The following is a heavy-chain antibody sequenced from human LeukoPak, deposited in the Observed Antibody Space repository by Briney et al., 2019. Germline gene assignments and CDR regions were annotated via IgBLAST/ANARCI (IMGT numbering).Heavy chain of an antibody. D-gene: IGHD3-22*01. V-gene: IGHV3-66*01. CDR3: ARDFDSSGYPGY. Sequence: GGSLRLSCAASGFTVSSNYMSWVRQAPGKGLEWVSVIYSGGSTYSADSVKGRFTISRDNSKNTLYLQMNSLRAEDTAVYYCARDFDSSGYPGYWGQGTLVTVSS. CDR2: IYSGGST. CDR1: GFTVSSNY. J-gene: IGHJ4*02.